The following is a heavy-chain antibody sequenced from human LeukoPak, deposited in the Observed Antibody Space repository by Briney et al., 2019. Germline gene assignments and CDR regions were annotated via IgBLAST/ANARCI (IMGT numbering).Heavy chain of an antibody. CDR1: GASISDYY. J-gene: IGHJ4*02. CDR2: IYYSGST. D-gene: IGHD3-3*02. V-gene: IGHV4-59*13. CDR3: ARSSTGSYFDY. Sequence: SETLSLTCTVSGASISDYYWNWIRQPPGKGLEWIGYIYYSGSTNYNPSLKSRVTISVDTSKNQFSLKLNSVTAADTAVYYCARSSTGSYFDYWGQGTLVTVSS.